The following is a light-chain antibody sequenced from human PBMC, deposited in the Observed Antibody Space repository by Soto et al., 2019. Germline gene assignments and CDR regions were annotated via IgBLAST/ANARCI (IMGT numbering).Light chain of an antibody. Sequence: QSVLTQPASVSGSPGQSITISCTGTSSDVGGYNYVSWYQQYPGTAPRLLIYEVSDRPSGVSNRFSGSKSGNTASLTISGLQVEDEADYYCSSYAGSNNFVVFGGGTQLTVL. CDR2: EVS. J-gene: IGLJ2*01. CDR3: SSYAGSNNFVV. CDR1: SSDVGGYNY. V-gene: IGLV2-14*01.